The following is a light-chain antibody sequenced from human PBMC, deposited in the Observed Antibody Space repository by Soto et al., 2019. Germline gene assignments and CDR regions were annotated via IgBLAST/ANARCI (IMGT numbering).Light chain of an antibody. CDR2: ANA. CDR1: SSDIGAGQD. CDR3: QSYDSSLTTYV. J-gene: IGLJ1*01. V-gene: IGLV1-40*01. Sequence: QSVLTQSPSVSEAPGQRVTISCTGTSSDIGAGQDVHWYQQVPGAAPKLLIYANAIRPSGVPDRFSASKSGTSASLAITGLRAEDEADYYCQSYDSSLTTYVFGTGTKVTVL.